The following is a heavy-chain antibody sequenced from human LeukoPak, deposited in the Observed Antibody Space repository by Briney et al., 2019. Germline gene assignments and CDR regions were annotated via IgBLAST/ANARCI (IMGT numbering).Heavy chain of an antibody. CDR2: ISYDGAKK. Sequence: GGSLRHSCAASGFSFSSYAIQWVRQAPGKGLEWVAGISYDGAKKYYADAVKGRFTLSKDTSKRTLYLQMTSLRGDDTAVYYCAPGGRRGRALDAFDIWGQGTMVTVSS. D-gene: IGHD2-8*02. CDR3: APGGRRGRALDAFDI. J-gene: IGHJ3*02. V-gene: IGHV3-30-3*01. CDR1: GFSFSSYA.